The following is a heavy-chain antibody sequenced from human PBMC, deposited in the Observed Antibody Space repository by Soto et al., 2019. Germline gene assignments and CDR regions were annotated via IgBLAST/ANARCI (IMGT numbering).Heavy chain of an antibody. CDR3: VRVGLNRNYDFDF. CDR1: GYTFNSYY. Sequence: QVQLVQSGAEVKKPGASVKVSCKASGYTFNSYYIHWVRQAPGQGLEWMGWIDPNSDVTGYAQSFQGRVTMTRDMSMTTAYMDLTRLRSDDTAVYYCVRVGLNRNYDFDFWGQGTLITVSS. CDR2: IDPNSDVT. J-gene: IGHJ4*02. D-gene: IGHD3-16*01. V-gene: IGHV1-2*02.